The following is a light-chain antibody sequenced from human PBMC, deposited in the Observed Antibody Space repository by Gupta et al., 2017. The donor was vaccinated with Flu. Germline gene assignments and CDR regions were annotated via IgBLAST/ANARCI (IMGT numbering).Light chain of an antibody. J-gene: IGKJ1*01. Sequence: PGERATLSCRASQFVSSTYLAWYQQKPGQAPRLLIYGASNRATGTPDRFAGSGSGTDFTLDIRRLEPEDFAVYYCHQFGRSPWTFGQGTNVEVK. V-gene: IGKV3-20*01. CDR2: GAS. CDR3: HQFGRSPWT. CDR1: QFVSSTY.